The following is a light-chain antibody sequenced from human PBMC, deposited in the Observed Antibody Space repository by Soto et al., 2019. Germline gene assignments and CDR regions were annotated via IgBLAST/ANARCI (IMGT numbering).Light chain of an antibody. J-gene: IGKJ3*01. V-gene: IGKV1-33*01. CDR3: QQYDNLPPFT. Sequence: DIQMTQSPSSLSASVGDRVTITCQASQDISNYLNWYQQKPGKAPKLLIYDASNLETGVPSRFSGSGSGTDFTFTIRSLQTEDIATYYCQQYDNLPPFTFGPGTKVDIK. CDR1: QDISNY. CDR2: DAS.